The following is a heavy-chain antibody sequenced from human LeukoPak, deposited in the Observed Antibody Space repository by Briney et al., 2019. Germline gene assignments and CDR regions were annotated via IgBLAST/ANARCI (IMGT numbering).Heavy chain of an antibody. CDR3: ARKELGIIDY. Sequence: KPSETLSLTCTVSGGSISSSSYYWGWIRQPPGKGLEWIGSIYYSGSTYYNPSLKSRGIISVDTSKNQFSLKLISVTAADTAVYYCARKELGIIDYWGQGTLVTVSS. V-gene: IGHV4-39*01. J-gene: IGHJ4*02. D-gene: IGHD7-27*01. CDR2: IYYSGST. CDR1: GGSISSSSYY.